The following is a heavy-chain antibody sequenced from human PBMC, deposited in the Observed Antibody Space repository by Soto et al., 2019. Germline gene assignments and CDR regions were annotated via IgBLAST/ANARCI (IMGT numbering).Heavy chain of an antibody. J-gene: IGHJ4*02. CDR1: GGSIGSYY. CDR3: ARGRYGELSPFDY. CDR2: IYYSGIT. Sequence: SETLSLTCTVSGGSIGSYYWSWIRQPPGTGLEWIGYIYYSGITNYNPSLRSRVTISVDTSRDQFSLKLTSVTAADTAVYYCARGRYGELSPFDYWGQGTLVTVSS. D-gene: IGHD3-10*01. V-gene: IGHV4-59*01.